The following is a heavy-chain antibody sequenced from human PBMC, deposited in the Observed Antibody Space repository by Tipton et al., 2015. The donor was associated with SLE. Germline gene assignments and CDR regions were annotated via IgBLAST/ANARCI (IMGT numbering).Heavy chain of an antibody. D-gene: IGHD1-1*01. Sequence: TLSLTCAVYDGSFSGHYWTWIRQPPERGLEWIGEINESGSTNYNPSLKSRVTISVDTSKNQFSLKLSSVTAADTAVYYCARGGVEEGLEEGDWFDSWGQGTLVAVSS. CDR2: INESGST. CDR3: ARGGVEEGLEEGDWFDS. V-gene: IGHV4-34*01. CDR1: DGSFSGHY. J-gene: IGHJ5*01.